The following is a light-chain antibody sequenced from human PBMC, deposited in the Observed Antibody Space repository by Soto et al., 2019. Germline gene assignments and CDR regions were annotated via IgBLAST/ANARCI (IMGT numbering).Light chain of an antibody. CDR2: GNS. CDR3: CSYVRSAPVV. J-gene: IGLJ2*01. CDR1: SSNIGAGYD. V-gene: IGLV1-40*01. Sequence: QSVLTQPPSVSGAPGQRVTISCTGSSSNIGAGYDVHWYQQLPGTAPKLLIYGNSNRPSGVPDRFSGSKSGTSASLAITGLQAEDEADYYCCSYVRSAPVVFGGGTKLTVL.